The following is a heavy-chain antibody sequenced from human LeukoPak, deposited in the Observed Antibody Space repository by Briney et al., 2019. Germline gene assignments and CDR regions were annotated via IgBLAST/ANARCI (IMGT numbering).Heavy chain of an antibody. CDR2: INPNSGGT. CDR3: ATARVRYSYAQYYFDY. V-gene: IGHV1-2*02. D-gene: IGHD5-18*01. CDR1: GYTFTGYY. J-gene: IGHJ4*02. Sequence: GASVKVSCKASGYTFTGYYMHWVRQAPGQGLEWMGWINPNSGGTNYAQKFQGRVTMTRDTSISTAYMELSRLRSDDTAVYYCATARVRYSYAQYYFDYWGQGTLVTVSS.